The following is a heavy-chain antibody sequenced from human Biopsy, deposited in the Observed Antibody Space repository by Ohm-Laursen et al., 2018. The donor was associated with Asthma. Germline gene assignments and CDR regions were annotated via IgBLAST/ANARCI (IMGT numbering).Heavy chain of an antibody. V-gene: IGHV3-9*01. D-gene: IGHD3-22*01. CDR3: AKSADYYDSTDYLDF. Sequence: SLRLSCAASGFSFDNCAMHWVRQAPGKGLEWVSSISWNSGNIDYAVSVKGRFTISRDNAKNSPYLQMQSLRPEDTAFYYCAKSADYYDSTDYLDFWGRGTLVTVSS. CDR2: ISWNSGNI. J-gene: IGHJ4*01. CDR1: GFSFDNCA.